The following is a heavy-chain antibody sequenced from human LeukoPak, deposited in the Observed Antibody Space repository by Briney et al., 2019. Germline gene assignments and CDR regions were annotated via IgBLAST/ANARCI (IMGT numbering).Heavy chain of an antibody. D-gene: IGHD5-18*01. CDR1: GGSISSGADY. CDR3: ARDPEIYSYGSYGMDV. V-gene: IGHV4-31*03. Sequence: SETLSLTCTVSGGSISSGADYWSWIRQHPGKGLEWIGYIYSRGSTYYNPSLKRRVTISMDTSNNQFSLKLSSVTAADTAVYYCARDPEIYSYGSYGMDVWGQGTTVTVSS. CDR2: IYSRGST. J-gene: IGHJ6*02.